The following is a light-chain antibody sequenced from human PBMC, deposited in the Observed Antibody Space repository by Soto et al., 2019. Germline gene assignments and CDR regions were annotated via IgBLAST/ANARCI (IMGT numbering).Light chain of an antibody. J-gene: IGKJ1*01. V-gene: IGKV3-11*01. CDR1: QSVSNS. CDR3: QERGTWPRT. Sequence: EIVLTQSPATLSLSPGERATLSCKASQSVSNSLAWHQQKPGQAPGLLMFHAANSATDIPAWFSGSGSGTGFALAIYIRDPEEFAAEHCQERGTWPRTLGQGTNVEI. CDR2: HAA.